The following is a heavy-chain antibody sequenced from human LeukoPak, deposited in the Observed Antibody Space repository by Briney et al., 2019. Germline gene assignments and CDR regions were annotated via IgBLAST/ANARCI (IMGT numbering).Heavy chain of an antibody. D-gene: IGHD6-19*01. CDR2: IYPGDSDT. Sequence: GESLQISCKGSGYSFTSYWIGWVRQMPGKGLEWMGIIYPGDSDTRYSPSFQGQVTISADKSISTAYLQWSSLKASDTAMYYCARHPIGSGWYGSAFDPWGQGTLVTVSS. J-gene: IGHJ5*02. V-gene: IGHV5-51*01. CDR3: ARHPIGSGWYGSAFDP. CDR1: GYSFTSYW.